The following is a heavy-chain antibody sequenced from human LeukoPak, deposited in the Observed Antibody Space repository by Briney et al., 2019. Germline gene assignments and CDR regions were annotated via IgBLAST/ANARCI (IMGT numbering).Heavy chain of an antibody. CDR2: ISGSGDST. CDR3: AKVRASSGRYGGFDY. J-gene: IGHJ4*02. CDR1: GFTFSSYA. Sequence: GGSLRLSCAASGFTFSSYAMGWVRQAPGKGLEWVSGISGSGDSTYYGDSVKGRFAISRDHSKNTLYLQMNSLRAEDTAVYYCAKVRASSGRYGGFDYWGQGALVTVSS. D-gene: IGHD6-19*01. V-gene: IGHV3-23*01.